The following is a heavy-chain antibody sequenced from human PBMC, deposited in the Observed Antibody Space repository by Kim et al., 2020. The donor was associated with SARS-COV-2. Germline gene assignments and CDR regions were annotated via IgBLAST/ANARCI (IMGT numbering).Heavy chain of an antibody. CDR3: ARGGTAMAPFDD. J-gene: IGHJ4*02. V-gene: IGHV3-53*04. D-gene: IGHD5-18*01. CDR1: GFTVSSNY. Sequence: GGSLRLSCAASGFTVSSNYMSWVRQAPGKGLEWVSVIYSGGSTYYADSVKGRFTTSRHNSKNTLYLQMNSLRAEDTAVYYCARGGTAMAPFDDWGQGTLVTISS. CDR2: IYSGGST.